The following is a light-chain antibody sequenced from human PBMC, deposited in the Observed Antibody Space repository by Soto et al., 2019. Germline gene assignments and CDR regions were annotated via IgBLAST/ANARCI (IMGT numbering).Light chain of an antibody. V-gene: IGLV2-14*03. Sequence: QSALTQPASVSGSPGQSITISCTGTSSDVGGYNYVSWYQQHPGKAPKLIIYDVTNRPSGVSDRFSGSKSSNTASLTISGLQAEDGTDYYCSSYTSSSTPFVFGTGTKLTVL. J-gene: IGLJ1*01. CDR3: SSYTSSSTPFV. CDR2: DVT. CDR1: SSDVGGYNY.